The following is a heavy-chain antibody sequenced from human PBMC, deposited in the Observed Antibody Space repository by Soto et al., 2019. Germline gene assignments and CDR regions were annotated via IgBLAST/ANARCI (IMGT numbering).Heavy chain of an antibody. Sequence: GGSLRLSCAASGVTFSSYAMSWVRQAPGKGLEWVSAISGSGGSTYYADSVKGRFTISRDNSKNTLYLQMNSLRAEDTAVYYCAKSRDFWSGYYGDYFDYWGQGTLVTVSS. CDR2: ISGSGGST. CDR1: GVTFSSYA. CDR3: AKSRDFWSGYYGDYFDY. J-gene: IGHJ4*02. D-gene: IGHD3-3*01. V-gene: IGHV3-23*01.